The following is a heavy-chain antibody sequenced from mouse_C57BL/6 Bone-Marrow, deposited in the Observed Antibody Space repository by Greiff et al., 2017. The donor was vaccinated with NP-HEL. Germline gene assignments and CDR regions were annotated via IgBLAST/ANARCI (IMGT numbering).Heavy chain of an antibody. CDR1: GFSLTSYG. CDR2: IWGVGST. J-gene: IGHJ4*01. V-gene: IGHV2-6*01. D-gene: IGHD1-1*01. CDR3: ARDYGSSFFYAMDY. Sequence: QVQLKESGPGLVAPSQSLSITCTVSGFSLTSYGVDWVRQSPGKGLEWLGVIWGVGSTNYNSALKSRLSISKDNSKSQVFLKMNSLQTDDTAMYYCARDYGSSFFYAMDYWGQGTSVTVSS.